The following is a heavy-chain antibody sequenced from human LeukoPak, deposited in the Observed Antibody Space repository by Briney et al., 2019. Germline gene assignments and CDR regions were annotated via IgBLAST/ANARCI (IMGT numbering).Heavy chain of an antibody. CDR1: GGSISSYY. J-gene: IGHJ4*02. V-gene: IGHV4-59*01. Sequence: SETLSLTCTVSGGSISSYYWSWIRQPPGKGLEWIGYIHYSGSTNYNPSLKSRLTISVETSKNQFSLKLRSVTAADTAVYYCARGFCESTPGGFDSWGQGTLVTVSS. CDR2: IHYSGST. D-gene: IGHD3-16*01. CDR3: ARGFCESTPGGFDS.